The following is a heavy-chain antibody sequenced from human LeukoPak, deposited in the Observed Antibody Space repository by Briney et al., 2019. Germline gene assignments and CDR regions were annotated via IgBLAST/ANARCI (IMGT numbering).Heavy chain of an antibody. Sequence: PGGSLRLSCAVSGFTSSRYWMHRVRQAPGKGFMWVSRINSDGSSTSYADSVKGRFTIFRDNAKNTVNLQMNSLRAEDTAVYYCARDSCSGGTCYFAYWGQGTLVTVSS. CDR1: GFTSSRYW. CDR2: INSDGSST. V-gene: IGHV3-74*01. D-gene: IGHD2-15*01. J-gene: IGHJ4*02. CDR3: ARDSCSGGTCYFAY.